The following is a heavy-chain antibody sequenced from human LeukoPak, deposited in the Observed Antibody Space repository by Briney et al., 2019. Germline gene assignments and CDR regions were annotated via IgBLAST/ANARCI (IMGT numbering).Heavy chain of an antibody. CDR3: AKGSSYSNYPHYFDY. CDR2: ISGRGDNI. Sequence: GGSLRLSCAASGFTFYNYAMSWVRQAPGKGLEWVSSISGRGDNIYYADSVKGRFTISRDNSKNTLFLQMSSLRAEDTAVYYCAKGSSYSNYPHYFDYWGQGTLVTVSS. V-gene: IGHV3-23*01. D-gene: IGHD4-11*01. J-gene: IGHJ4*02. CDR1: GFTFYNYA.